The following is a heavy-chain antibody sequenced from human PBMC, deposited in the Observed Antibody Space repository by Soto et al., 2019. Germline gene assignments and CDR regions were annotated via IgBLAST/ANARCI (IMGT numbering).Heavy chain of an antibody. CDR3: ARDMGDSGSYFFGY. J-gene: IGHJ4*02. Sequence: ASVKASCKASGYTFTGYYMHWVRQAPGQGLEWMGWINPNSGGTNYAQKFQGRVTMTRDTSISTAYMELSRLRSDDTAVYYCARDMGDSGSYFFGYWGQGTLVTVSS. V-gene: IGHV1-2*02. D-gene: IGHD1-26*01. CDR1: GYTFTGYY. CDR2: INPNSGGT.